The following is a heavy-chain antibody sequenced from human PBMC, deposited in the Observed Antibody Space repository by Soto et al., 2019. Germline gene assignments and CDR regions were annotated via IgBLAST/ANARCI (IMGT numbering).Heavy chain of an antibody. D-gene: IGHD2-15*01. Sequence: QVQLVQSGAEVKKPGSSVKVSCKASGGTFSSYAISWVRQAPGQGLEWMGGIIPIFGTANYAQKFQGRVTITADESTSTAYMELSRLRSEDTAVYYCARDRDCSGGSCYHAFDIWGQGTMVTVSS. CDR1: GGTFSSYA. CDR2: IIPIFGTA. J-gene: IGHJ3*02. V-gene: IGHV1-69*01. CDR3: ARDRDCSGGSCYHAFDI.